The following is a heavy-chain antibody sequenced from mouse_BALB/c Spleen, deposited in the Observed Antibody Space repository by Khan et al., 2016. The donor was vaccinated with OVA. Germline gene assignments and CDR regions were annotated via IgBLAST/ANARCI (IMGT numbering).Heavy chain of an antibody. V-gene: IGHV2-2*02. CDR2: IWSGGST. Sequence: QVQLKESGPGLVQPSQSLSITCTVSGFSLSNYGVHWVRQSPGKGLEWLGVIWSGGSTDFNAAFISRMNISKDNSKSQVFFKMNSLQTNDSAIYYCARGGLPFAFWGHGTLVTVSA. D-gene: IGHD2-13*01. CDR1: GFSLSNYG. J-gene: IGHJ3*01. CDR3: ARGGLPFAF.